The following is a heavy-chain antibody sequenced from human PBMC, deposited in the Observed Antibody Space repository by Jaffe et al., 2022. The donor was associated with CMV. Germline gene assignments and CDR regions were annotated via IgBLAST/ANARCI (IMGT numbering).Heavy chain of an antibody. CDR3: AKGYSSGWYYFDY. D-gene: IGHD6-19*01. CDR2: FSGSVGST. Sequence: EVQLLESGGGLVQPGGSLRLSCAASGFTFSSYAMSWVRQAPGKGLEWVSGFSGSVGSTYYADSVKGRFTISRDNSKNTLYLQMNSLRAEDTAVYYCAKGYSSGWYYFDYWGQGTLVTVSS. J-gene: IGHJ4*02. CDR1: GFTFSSYA. V-gene: IGHV3-23*01.